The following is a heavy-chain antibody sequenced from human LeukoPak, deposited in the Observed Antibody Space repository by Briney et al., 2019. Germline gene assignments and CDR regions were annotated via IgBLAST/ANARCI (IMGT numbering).Heavy chain of an antibody. CDR1: GLTFSSYE. CDR3: ARLMGGRKDF. D-gene: IGHD2-15*01. Sequence: GGSLRLSCVASGLTFSSYEMNWVRQAPGKGLEWVSYISNSGSTIYYADSVRGRFTISRDNAKNTVDLEMNSLTAEDTAVYYCARLMGGRKDFWGQGTLVTVSS. V-gene: IGHV3-48*03. J-gene: IGHJ4*02. CDR2: ISNSGSTI.